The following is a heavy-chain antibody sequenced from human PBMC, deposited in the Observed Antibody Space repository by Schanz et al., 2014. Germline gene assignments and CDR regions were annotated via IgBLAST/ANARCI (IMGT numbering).Heavy chain of an antibody. J-gene: IGHJ4*02. CDR3: AKDLHSNSGNYYSYYFDS. CDR1: GFNFANHA. Sequence: QVQLVESGGGVVQPERSLRLSCPASGFNFANHAIHWVRQGQGNGLQWVAVISSDGSKKLYADSVKARFTISRDNSKNSVSLQMDSLRPEDTAVYFCAKDLHSNSGNYYSYYFDSWGPGALVTVSS. D-gene: IGHD3-10*01. V-gene: IGHV3-30*18. CDR2: ISSDGSKK.